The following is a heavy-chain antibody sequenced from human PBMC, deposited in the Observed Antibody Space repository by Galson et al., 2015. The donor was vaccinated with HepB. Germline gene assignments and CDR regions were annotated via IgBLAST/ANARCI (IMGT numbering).Heavy chain of an antibody. Sequence: CAISGDSVSSNSAAWNWIRQSPSRGLEWLGRTYYRSKWYNDYAVSVKSRITINPDTSKNQFSLQLNSVTPEDTAVYYCAREAAGPPYYYYYGMDVWGQGTTVTVSS. D-gene: IGHD6-13*01. V-gene: IGHV6-1*01. CDR3: AREAAGPPYYYYYGMDV. CDR1: GDSVSSNSAA. CDR2: TYYRSKWYN. J-gene: IGHJ6*02.